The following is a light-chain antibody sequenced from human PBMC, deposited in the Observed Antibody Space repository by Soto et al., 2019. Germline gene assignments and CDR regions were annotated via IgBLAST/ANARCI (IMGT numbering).Light chain of an antibody. CDR2: WAS. CDR3: QQYYSPPRVT. J-gene: IGKJ3*01. V-gene: IGKV4-1*01. Sequence: DIVMTQSPDSLAVSLGERATINCKSSQSVLSTSNNLNYLAWYQQKPGQPPRVLIYWASTRESGVPDRFSGSVSVTDFALTISSLQADDVAVYYCQQYYSPPRVTFGPGTKVDIK. CDR1: QSVLSTSNNLNY.